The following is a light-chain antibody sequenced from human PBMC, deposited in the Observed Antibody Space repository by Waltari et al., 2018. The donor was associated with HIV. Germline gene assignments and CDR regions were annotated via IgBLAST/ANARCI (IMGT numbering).Light chain of an antibody. J-gene: IGKJ1*01. CDR1: QSVSSN. CDR2: GAS. Sequence: EIVMKQSPATLSVSTGERATLSCRASQSVSSNLAWYQQKPGQAPRLLIYGASTRATGIPARFSGSGSGTEFTLTISSLQSEDFAVYYCQQYNNWPRTFGQGTKVEIK. V-gene: IGKV3-15*01. CDR3: QQYNNWPRT.